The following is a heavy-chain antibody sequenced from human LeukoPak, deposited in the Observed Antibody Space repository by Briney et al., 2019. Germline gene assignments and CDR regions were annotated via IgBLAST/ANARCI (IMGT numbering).Heavy chain of an antibody. CDR3: ARTYSSSWPHFDY. D-gene: IGHD6-13*01. V-gene: IGHV4-39*07. Sequence: PSETLSLTCTVSGASISSSSYYWGWIRQPPGKGLEWIGSIYHSGSTYYNPSLKSRVTISVDTSKNQFSLKLSSVTAADTAVYYCARTYSSSWPHFDYWGQGTLVTVSS. CDR2: IYHSGST. J-gene: IGHJ4*02. CDR1: GASISSSSYY.